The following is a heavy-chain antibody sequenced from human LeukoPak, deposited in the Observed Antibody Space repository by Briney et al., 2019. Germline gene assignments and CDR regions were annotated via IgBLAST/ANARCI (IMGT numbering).Heavy chain of an antibody. CDR2: ISYDGSNK. V-gene: IGHV3-30-3*01. CDR1: GFTFSSYA. J-gene: IGHJ6*02. Sequence: GGSLRLSCAASGFTFSSYAMHWVRQAPGKGLEWVAVISYDGSNKYYADSVKGRFTISRDNSKNTLYLQMNSLRAEDTAVYYCARSGVDSSGWSGMDVWGQGTTVTVSS. CDR3: ARSGVDSSGWSGMDV. D-gene: IGHD6-19*01.